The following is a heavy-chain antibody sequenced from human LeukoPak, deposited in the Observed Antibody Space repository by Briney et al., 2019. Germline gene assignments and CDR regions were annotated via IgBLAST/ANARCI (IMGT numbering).Heavy chain of an antibody. V-gene: IGHV3-64*02. D-gene: IGHD1-1*01. Sequence: GGSLRLSCAASGFTFSSYAMHWVRQAPGKGLEYVSAISSNGVSTYYADSVKGRFTISRDNSKNTLYLQMGSLRAEDMAVFYCARQLGDFDSGYLDLWGRGTLVTVSS. CDR1: GFTFSSYA. CDR3: ARQLGDFDSGYLDL. CDR2: ISSNGVST. J-gene: IGHJ2*01.